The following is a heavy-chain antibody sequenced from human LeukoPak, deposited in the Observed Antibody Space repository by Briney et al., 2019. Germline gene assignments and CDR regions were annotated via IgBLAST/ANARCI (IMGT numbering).Heavy chain of an antibody. CDR2: IYYSGST. J-gene: IGHJ5*02. V-gene: IGHV4-39*01. CDR3: ARLSSSSWSYWFDP. D-gene: IGHD6-6*01. CDR1: GGSISSSSYY. Sequence: SETLSLTCTVSGGSISSSSYYWGWIRQPPGQGLEWIGSIYYSGSTYYNPSLKSRVTISVDTSKNQFSLKLSSVTAADTAVYYCARLSSSSWSYWFDPWGQGTLVTVSS.